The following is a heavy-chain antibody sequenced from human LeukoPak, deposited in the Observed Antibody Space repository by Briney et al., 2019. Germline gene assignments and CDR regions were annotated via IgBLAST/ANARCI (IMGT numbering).Heavy chain of an antibody. D-gene: IGHD6-13*01. CDR3: ARVGYSSSWYAGSTPCGLDY. CDR2: ISSSGSTI. J-gene: IGHJ4*02. V-gene: IGHV3-48*03. Sequence: GGSLRLSCAASGFTFSSYEMNWVRQAPGKGLEWVSYISSSGSTIYYADSVKGRFTISRDNAKNSLYLQMNSLRAEDTAVYYCARVGYSSSWYAGSTPCGLDYWGQGTLVTVSS. CDR1: GFTFSSYE.